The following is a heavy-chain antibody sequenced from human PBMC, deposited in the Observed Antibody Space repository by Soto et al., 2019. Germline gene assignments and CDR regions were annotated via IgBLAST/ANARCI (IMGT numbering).Heavy chain of an antibody. D-gene: IGHD1-1*01. CDR1: DGSISSFF. V-gene: IGHV4-59*01. CDR2: VHYSGNT. CDR3: ARMNQLAPKRNAFDI. Sequence: KTSETLSLTCTVSDGSISSFFWTWIRQSPGKGLQWLGYVHYSGNTNYNPSLKSRVTMSVDTSKNQFSLRLTSVTAADTAVYYCARMNQLAPKRNAFDIWGQGTMVTVSS. J-gene: IGHJ3*02.